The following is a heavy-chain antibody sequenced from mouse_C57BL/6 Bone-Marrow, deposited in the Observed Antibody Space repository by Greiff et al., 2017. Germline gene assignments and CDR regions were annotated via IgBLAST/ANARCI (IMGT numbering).Heavy chain of an antibody. Sequence: QVQLQQSGAELVKPGASVKISCKASGYAFSSYWMNWVKQRPGKGLEWIGQIYPGDGDTNYNGKFKGKATLTADKSSSTAYMQLSSLTSEDSAVYFCARWGYLFYAMDYWGQGTSVTVSS. J-gene: IGHJ4*01. CDR3: ARWGYLFYAMDY. CDR1: GYAFSSYW. D-gene: IGHD2-2*01. CDR2: IYPGDGDT. V-gene: IGHV1-80*01.